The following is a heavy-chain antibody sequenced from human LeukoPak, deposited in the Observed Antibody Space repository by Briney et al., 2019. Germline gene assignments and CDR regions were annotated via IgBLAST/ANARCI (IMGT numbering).Heavy chain of an antibody. CDR1: GFTFSDYY. CDR3: ARTYSSGWYSLDAFDI. Sequence: PGGSLRLSCAASGFTFSDYYMSWIRQAPGKGLEWVSYISSSGSTIYYADSVKGRFTTSRDNAKNSLYLQMNSLRAEDTAVYYCARTYSSGWYSLDAFDIWGQGTVVTVSS. J-gene: IGHJ3*02. D-gene: IGHD6-19*01. CDR2: ISSSGSTI. V-gene: IGHV3-11*01.